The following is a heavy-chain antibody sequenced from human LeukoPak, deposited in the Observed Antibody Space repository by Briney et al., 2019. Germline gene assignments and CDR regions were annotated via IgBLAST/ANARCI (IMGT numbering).Heavy chain of an antibody. J-gene: IGHJ6*02. D-gene: IGHD3-10*01. V-gene: IGHV3-23*01. CDR3: ARDLPYYGSLDV. Sequence: PGGSLTLSCAVSGFTFSGFAMSWVRRTPGKGLEWVSGISGSGDNTLYADSVKGRFTISRDNAKNSLYLQMNSLRAEDTAVYYCARDLPYYGSLDVWGQGTTVTVSS. CDR1: GFTFSGFA. CDR2: ISGSGDNT.